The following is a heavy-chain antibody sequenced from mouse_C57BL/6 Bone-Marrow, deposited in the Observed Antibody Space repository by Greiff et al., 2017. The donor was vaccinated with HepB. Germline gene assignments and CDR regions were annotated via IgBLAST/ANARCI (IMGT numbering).Heavy chain of an antibody. Sequence: VKLVESGPGLVQPSQSLSITCTVSGFSLTSYGVHWVRQSPGKGLEWLGVIWSGGSTDYNAAFISRLSISKDNSKSQVFFKMNSLQADDTAIYYCARIEEGNYVRDYYAMDYWGQGTSVTVSS. V-gene: IGHV2-2*01. CDR2: IWSGGST. CDR1: GFSLTSYG. D-gene: IGHD2-1*01. CDR3: ARIEEGNYVRDYYAMDY. J-gene: IGHJ4*01.